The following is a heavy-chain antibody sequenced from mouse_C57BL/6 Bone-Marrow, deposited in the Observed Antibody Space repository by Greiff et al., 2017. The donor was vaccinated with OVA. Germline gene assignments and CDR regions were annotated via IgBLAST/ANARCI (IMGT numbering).Heavy chain of an antibody. CDR3: ARSGVCRYYFDY. CDR1: GYTFTSYW. Sequence: VQLQQPGAELVKPGASVKLSCKASGYTFTSYWMHWVKQRPGKGLEWIGMIHPNSGSTNYNEKFKSKATLTVDKSSSTAYMQLSSLTSEDSAVYYCARSGVCRYYFDYWGQGTTLTVSS. V-gene: IGHV1-64*01. J-gene: IGHJ2*01. CDR2: IHPNSGST. D-gene: IGHD2-10*02.